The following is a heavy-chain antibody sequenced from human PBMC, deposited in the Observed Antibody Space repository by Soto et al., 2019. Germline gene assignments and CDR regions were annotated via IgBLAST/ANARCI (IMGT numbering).Heavy chain of an antibody. CDR2: ISSSSSYI. V-gene: IGHV3-21*01. D-gene: IGHD3-22*01. CDR3: ARYDSSGYYWPYYYYGMDV. Sequence: GSLRLSCAASGFTFSTYSMNWVRQAPGKGLEWVSSISSSSSYIYYADSVKGRFTISRDNAKNSLYLQMNSLRAEDTAVYYCARYDSSGYYWPYYYYGMDVWRQGTTVTVSS. J-gene: IGHJ6*02. CDR1: GFTFSTYS.